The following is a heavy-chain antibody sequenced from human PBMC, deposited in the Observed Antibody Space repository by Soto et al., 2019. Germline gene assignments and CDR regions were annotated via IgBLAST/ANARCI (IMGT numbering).Heavy chain of an antibody. D-gene: IGHD2-15*01. Sequence: QVQLVQSGAEVKKPGSSVKVSCKASGGTFSSYTISWVRQAPGQGLECMGRIIPILGITNYAQKFQGRVTITADKSTSTAYMELSSLRSEDTDVYYCASPNPPRWSGSIFDYWGQGTLVTVSS. CDR2: IIPILGIT. CDR1: GGTFSSYT. V-gene: IGHV1-69*02. J-gene: IGHJ4*02. CDR3: ASPNPPRWSGSIFDY.